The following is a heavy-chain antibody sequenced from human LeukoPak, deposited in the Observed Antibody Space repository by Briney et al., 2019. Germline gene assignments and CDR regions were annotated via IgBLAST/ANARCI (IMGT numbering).Heavy chain of an antibody. V-gene: IGHV1-2*02. Sequence: ASVKVSCKASGYTFTGYYMHWVRQAPGQGLEWMGWINPNSGGTNYAQKFQGRVTMTRDTSISTAYMELSRLRSGDTAMYYCARDLGEPELRGYYFDYWGQGTLVTVSS. CDR3: ARDLGEPELRGYYFDY. CDR1: GYTFTGYY. J-gene: IGHJ4*02. D-gene: IGHD1-26*01. CDR2: INPNSGGT.